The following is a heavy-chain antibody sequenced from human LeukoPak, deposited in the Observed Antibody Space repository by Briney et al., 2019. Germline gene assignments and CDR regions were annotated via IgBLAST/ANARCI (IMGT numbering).Heavy chain of an antibody. CDR3: ARYCGGDCFGMDV. Sequence: PGGSLRLSCTASGLTFSSYWMSWVRQAPGKGLEWVANIKQDGSEKYSVDSEKGRFTISRDNAKNSLYLQMNSLRTEDTAVYYCARYCGGDCFGMDVWGQGTSVTVSS. CDR2: IKQDGSEK. J-gene: IGHJ6*02. D-gene: IGHD2-21*01. CDR1: GLTFSSYW. V-gene: IGHV3-7*01.